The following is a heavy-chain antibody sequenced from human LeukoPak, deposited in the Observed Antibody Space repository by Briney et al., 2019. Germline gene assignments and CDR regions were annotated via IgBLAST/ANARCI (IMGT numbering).Heavy chain of an antibody. Sequence: GGSLRLSCAASGFTFSSYAMSWVRQAPGKGLGWVSAISGSGGSTYYADSVKGRFTISRDNSKNTLYLQMNSLRAEDTAVYYCAKGAGVGYYYYMDVWGKGTTVTVSS. CDR1: GFTFSSYA. CDR3: AKGAGVGYYYYMDV. CDR2: ISGSGGST. V-gene: IGHV3-23*01. D-gene: IGHD3-3*01. J-gene: IGHJ6*03.